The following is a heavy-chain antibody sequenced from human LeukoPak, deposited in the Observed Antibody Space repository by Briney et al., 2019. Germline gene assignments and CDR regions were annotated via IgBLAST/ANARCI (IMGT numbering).Heavy chain of an antibody. Sequence: GASVKVSCKASEYTFTGYYMHWVRQAPGQGLEWVGWINPNSGGTNYAQKFQGWVTMTRDTSISTAYMELSRLRSDDTAVYYCARGVGIAAAGTLDYWGQGTLVTVSS. V-gene: IGHV1-2*04. D-gene: IGHD6-13*01. CDR1: EYTFTGYY. J-gene: IGHJ4*02. CDR2: INPNSGGT. CDR3: ARGVGIAAAGTLDY.